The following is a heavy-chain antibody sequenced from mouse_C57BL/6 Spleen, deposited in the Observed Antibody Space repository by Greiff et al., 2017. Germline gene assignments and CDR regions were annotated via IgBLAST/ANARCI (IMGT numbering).Heavy chain of an antibody. CDR3: ARDGSSGLFDY. D-gene: IGHD1-1*01. CDR1: GYTFTDYY. V-gene: IGHV1-26*01. J-gene: IGHJ2*01. CDR2: INPNNGGT. Sequence: EVQLLQSGPELVKPGASVKISCTASGYTFTDYYMNWVQQSHGKSLEWIGDINPNNGGTRYNQKFKGKATLTVDKSSSTAYMELRSLTSEDSAVYYCARDGSSGLFDYWGQGTTLTVSS.